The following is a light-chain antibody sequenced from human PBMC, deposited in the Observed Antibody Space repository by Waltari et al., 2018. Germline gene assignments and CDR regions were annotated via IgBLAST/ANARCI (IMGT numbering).Light chain of an antibody. CDR1: QSLLHRNGYNY. J-gene: IGKJ2*01. Sequence: DIVMTQSPLSLPVTPGEPASISCRSSQSLLHRNGYNYLDWYLQKPGQSPQLLIYLGSNRASGVPDRVSGSGSGTDFTLKISRVEAEDVGVYYCMQALQTPRTFGQGTKLEIK. CDR2: LGS. CDR3: MQALQTPRT. V-gene: IGKV2-28*01.